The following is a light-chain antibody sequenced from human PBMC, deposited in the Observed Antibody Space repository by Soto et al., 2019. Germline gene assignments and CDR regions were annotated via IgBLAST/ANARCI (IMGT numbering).Light chain of an antibody. CDR3: QQYGSTPLT. Sequence: EIVLTQSPGTLSLSPGERATLSCRASQSVNNNYLAWYQQKPGQGPRLYIYGASTRATGIPDRFSGSGSGTDFTLTISRLEPEDFAVYYCQQYGSTPLTFGGGTKVEIK. J-gene: IGKJ4*01. CDR2: GAS. V-gene: IGKV3-20*01. CDR1: QSVNNNY.